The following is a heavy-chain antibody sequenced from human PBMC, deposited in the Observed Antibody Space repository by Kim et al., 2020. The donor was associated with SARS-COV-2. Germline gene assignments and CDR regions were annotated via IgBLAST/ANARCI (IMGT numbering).Heavy chain of an antibody. D-gene: IGHD1-7*01. CDR2: INPNSGAT. Sequence: ASVKVSCKASGYTFTGYYMHWVRQAPGQGLEWMGWINPNSGATNYAQKFQGRVTMTRDTSLGTAYLELSRLRSDDTAVYYCARDYNWNSQHAFDIWGQGTVITVSS. CDR3: ARDYNWNSQHAFDI. J-gene: IGHJ3*02. V-gene: IGHV1-2*02. CDR1: GYTFTGYY.